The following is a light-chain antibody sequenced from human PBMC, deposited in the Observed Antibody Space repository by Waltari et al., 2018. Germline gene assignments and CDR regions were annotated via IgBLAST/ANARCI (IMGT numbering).Light chain of an antibody. CDR1: QSLTSNY. CDR3: HQYDSTPPHT. CDR2: GAS. V-gene: IGKV3-20*01. Sequence: EIVLTQSPGTLSLSPGGRATLSCRASQSLTSNYLAWYQQKPGQAPRLLIYGASYRATGIPDRFSGSGSGTDFTLTISRLEPEDFAVYFCHQYDSTPPHTFGQGTKLEIK. J-gene: IGKJ2*01.